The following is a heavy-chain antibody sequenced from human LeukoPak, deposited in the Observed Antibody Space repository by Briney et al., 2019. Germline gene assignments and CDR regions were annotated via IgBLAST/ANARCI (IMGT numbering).Heavy chain of an antibody. Sequence: SETLSLTCAVYGGSFSGYYWSWIRQPPGKGLEWIGEINHSGSTNYNPSLKSRVTISVDTSKNQFSLKLSSVTAADTVVYYCARGRGYSYGLRPWGQGTLVTVSS. J-gene: IGHJ5*02. CDR3: ARGRGYSYGLRP. CDR2: INHSGST. CDR1: GGSFSGYY. D-gene: IGHD5-18*01. V-gene: IGHV4-34*01.